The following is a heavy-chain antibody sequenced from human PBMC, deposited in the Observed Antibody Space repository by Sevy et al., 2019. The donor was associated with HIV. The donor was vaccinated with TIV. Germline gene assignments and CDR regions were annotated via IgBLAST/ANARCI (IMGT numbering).Heavy chain of an antibody. CDR1: GFNLGDYV. Sequence: GGPLRLSCRASGFNLGDYVMSWFRQAPGKGLDWVGFIRSKAYGETREYAASGKGRVTISREDSKGIAYLQMHRLKTEDTGRYYCTRAMYYHDSGSYYGMDVWGQGTTVTVSS. CDR2: IRSKAYGETR. D-gene: IGHD3-10*01. J-gene: IGHJ6*02. V-gene: IGHV3-49*03. CDR3: TRAMYYHDSGSYYGMDV.